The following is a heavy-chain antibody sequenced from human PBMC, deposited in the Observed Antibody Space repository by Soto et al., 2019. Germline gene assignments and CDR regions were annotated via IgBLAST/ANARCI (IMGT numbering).Heavy chain of an antibody. V-gene: IGHV3-7*01. CDR3: ARKDIVATIWVY. CDR1: GFTFSNYW. D-gene: IGHD5-12*01. Sequence: EVQLVESGGGLAQPGGSLRLSCITSGFTFSNYWMSWVRQAPGKGLEWVANIKQDGSEKYYVDSVKGRFTISRDNAKNSLYLQVNSLRAEDTAVYYCARKDIVATIWVYWGQGTLVTVSS. CDR2: IKQDGSEK. J-gene: IGHJ4*02.